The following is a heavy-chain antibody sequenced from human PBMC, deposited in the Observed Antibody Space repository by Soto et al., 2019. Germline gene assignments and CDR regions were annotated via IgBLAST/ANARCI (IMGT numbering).Heavy chain of an antibody. CDR2: ISYDGSNK. Sequence: QVQLVESGGGVVQPGRSLRLSCAASGFTFSSYGMHWVRQAPGKGLEWVAVISYDGSNKYYADSVKGRFTISRDNSKNTLYLQMNSLRAEDTAVYYCAKGLIRYRYGHEYFDYWGQGALVTVSS. D-gene: IGHD5-18*01. CDR3: AKGLIRYRYGHEYFDY. CDR1: GFTFSSYG. V-gene: IGHV3-30*18. J-gene: IGHJ4*02.